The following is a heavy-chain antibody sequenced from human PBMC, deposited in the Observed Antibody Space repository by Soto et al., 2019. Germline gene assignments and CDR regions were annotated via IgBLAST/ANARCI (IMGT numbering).Heavy chain of an antibody. V-gene: IGHV1-69*06. CDR1: GGTFSSYA. CDR3: ARGRDCSGGSCYSIVPWFDP. Sequence: SVKVSCKASGGTFSSYAIRWVRQAPGQGLEWMGGIIPIFGTANYAQKFQGRVTITADKSTSTAYMELSSLRSEDTAAYYCARGRDCSGGSCYSIVPWFDPWGQGTLVTVSS. CDR2: IIPIFGTA. J-gene: IGHJ5*02. D-gene: IGHD2-15*01.